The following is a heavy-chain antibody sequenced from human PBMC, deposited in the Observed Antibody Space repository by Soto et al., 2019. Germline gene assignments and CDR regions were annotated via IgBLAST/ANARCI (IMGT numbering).Heavy chain of an antibody. CDR2: LSGGDDST. Sequence: EVQLLESGGGLVQSGGSLRLSCAASGFTFSHFAMSWVRQAPGKGLEWVSTLSGGDDSTYYADSVKDRFTISRDNSKNTLYLQLNSLRAEDTAVYYCAKKYHYGSGTYLYYFDYWGQGTLVTVSS. D-gene: IGHD3-10*01. V-gene: IGHV3-23*01. CDR3: AKKYHYGSGTYLYYFDY. CDR1: GFTFSHFA. J-gene: IGHJ4*02.